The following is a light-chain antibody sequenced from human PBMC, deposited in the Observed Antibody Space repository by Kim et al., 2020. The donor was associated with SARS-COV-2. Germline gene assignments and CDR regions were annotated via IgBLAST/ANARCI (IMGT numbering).Light chain of an antibody. Sequence: ASVGDRVTITCRASQDISSWLAWYQQKPGTAPKLLISAASSLQSGVTSRFSGSGSGTDFTLTISSLQPEDFASYYCQRADSFPLGFGGGTKVEIK. V-gene: IGKV1-12*01. J-gene: IGKJ4*01. CDR2: AAS. CDR3: QRADSFPLG. CDR1: QDISSW.